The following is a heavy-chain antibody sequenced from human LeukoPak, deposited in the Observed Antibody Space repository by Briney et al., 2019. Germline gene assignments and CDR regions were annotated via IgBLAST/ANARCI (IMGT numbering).Heavy chain of an antibody. CDR3: ARGRGSWYGVYFDY. V-gene: IGHV3-7*01. CDR2: IKRDGSEK. CDR1: GFTFSDYA. D-gene: IGHD6-13*01. J-gene: IGHJ4*02. Sequence: GGSLRLSCAASGFTFSDYAMSWVRQAPGKGLEWVANIKRDGSEKYYVDSVKGRFTISRDNAKNSLYLQMNSLRTEDTAVYYCARGRGSWYGVYFDYWGQGTLVTVSS.